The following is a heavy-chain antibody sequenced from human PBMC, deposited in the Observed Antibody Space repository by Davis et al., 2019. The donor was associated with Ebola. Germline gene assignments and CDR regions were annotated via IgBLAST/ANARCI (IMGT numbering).Heavy chain of an antibody. D-gene: IGHD3-10*01. Sequence: GESLKISCAASGFTFSSYAMHWIRQAPGKGLEWVAVISYDGSNKYYADSVKGRFTISRDNSKNTLYLQMNSLRAEDTAVYYCAKDNELGYWGQGTLVTVSS. J-gene: IGHJ4*02. CDR3: AKDNELGY. CDR2: ISYDGSNK. CDR1: GFTFSSYA. V-gene: IGHV3-30*04.